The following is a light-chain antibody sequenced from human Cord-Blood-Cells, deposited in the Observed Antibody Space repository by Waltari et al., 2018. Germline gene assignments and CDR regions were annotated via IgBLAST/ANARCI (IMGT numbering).Light chain of an antibody. CDR2: EVS. Sequence: QSALTHPASVSGSPGQSITISCTGTSSDVGSYNLVSWYQQHPGKAPKLMIYEVSKRPSGVSNRFSGSKSGNTASLTISGLQAEDEADYYCCSYAGSSTLNVFGSGTKVTVL. CDR1: SSDVGSYNL. V-gene: IGLV2-23*02. CDR3: CSYAGSSTLNV. J-gene: IGLJ6*01.